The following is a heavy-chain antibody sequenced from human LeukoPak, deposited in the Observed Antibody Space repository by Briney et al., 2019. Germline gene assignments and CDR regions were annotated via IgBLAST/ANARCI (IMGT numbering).Heavy chain of an antibody. CDR3: ARGNTVKAKNDAFDI. V-gene: IGHV3-21*01. D-gene: IGHD4-11*01. J-gene: IGHJ3*02. Sequence: GGSLRLSCAASGFTFSSYSMNWVRQAPGKGLEWVSYLSSSSGYRYYADSVKGRFTVSRDNAKNSLYLLMNSLTAEDTAVYYCARGNTVKAKNDAFDIWGQGTMVTVSS. CDR2: LSSSSGYR. CDR1: GFTFSSYS.